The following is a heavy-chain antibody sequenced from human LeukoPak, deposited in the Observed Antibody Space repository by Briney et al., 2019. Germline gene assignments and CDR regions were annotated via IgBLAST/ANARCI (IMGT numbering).Heavy chain of an antibody. CDR3: ARAFLYSSGWYNWFDP. V-gene: IGHV4-59*12. Sequence: SETLSLTCTVSGGSISSYYWSWIRQPPGKGLEWIGYIYYSGSTNYNPSLKSRVTISVDTSKNQFSLKLSSVTAADTAVYYCARAFLYSSGWYNWFDPWGQGTLVTVSS. J-gene: IGHJ5*02. D-gene: IGHD6-19*01. CDR2: IYYSGST. CDR1: GGSISSYY.